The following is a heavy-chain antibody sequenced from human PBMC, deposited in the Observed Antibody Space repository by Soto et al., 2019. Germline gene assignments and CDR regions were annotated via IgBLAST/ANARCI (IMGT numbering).Heavy chain of an antibody. D-gene: IGHD6-6*01. V-gene: IGHV4-4*07. CDR1: GDCVSNYF. CDR3: ARRDSVSSGRGFDY. CDR2: FFTSGGT. J-gene: IGHJ4*02. Sequence: KPXGTLSLAFTVSGDCVSNYFGSWIRQPAGNGLEWIGRFFTSGGTKYNPSLKSRVTMSVDTSKNQLSLSLSSVTVADTAIYYCARRDSVSSGRGFDYWGQGILVTV.